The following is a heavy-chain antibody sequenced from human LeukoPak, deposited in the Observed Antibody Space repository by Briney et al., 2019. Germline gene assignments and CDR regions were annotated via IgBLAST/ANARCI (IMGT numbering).Heavy chain of an antibody. J-gene: IGHJ5*02. D-gene: IGHD3-10*01. CDR1: GFTFSSYA. CDR3: ARQILGSGQGFDP. V-gene: IGHV3-23*01. Sequence: GGSLRLSCAASGFTFSSYAMSWVRQAPGKGLEWVSAISGSGGGTYYADAMKGRFSISRDNSKNTLSLQMNSLRAEDTAVYYCARQILGSGQGFDPWGQGTLVAVSS. CDR2: ISGSGGGT.